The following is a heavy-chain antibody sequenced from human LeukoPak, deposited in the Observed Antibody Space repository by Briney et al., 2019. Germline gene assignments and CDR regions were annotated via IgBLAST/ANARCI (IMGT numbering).Heavy chain of an antibody. V-gene: IGHV3-23*01. Sequence: GGSLRLSCAASGFTFRTSAFSWVRQSPGRWLEWVSTVGTDSDTYYADSVKGRFTISRDNSKNTVYLQMTGLRADDTAVYYCAKKTPGIHPFDSWGQGTLVTVSP. CDR1: GFTFRTSA. CDR3: AKKTPGIHPFDS. CDR2: VGTDSDT. J-gene: IGHJ4*02. D-gene: IGHD6-13*01.